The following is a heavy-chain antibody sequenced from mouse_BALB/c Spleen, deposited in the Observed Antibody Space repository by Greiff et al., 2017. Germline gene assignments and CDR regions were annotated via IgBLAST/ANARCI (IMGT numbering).Heavy chain of an antibody. CDR3: TRDGTGAMDY. Sequence: VQLQQPGAELVRPGASVKLSCKASGYTFTSYWINWVKQRPGQGLEWIGNIYPSDSYTNYNQKFKDKATLTVDKSSSTAYMQLSSPTSEDSAVYYCTRDGTGAMDYWGQGTSVTVSS. CDR1: GYTFTSYW. V-gene: IGHV1-69*02. CDR2: IYPSDSYT. D-gene: IGHD4-1*01. J-gene: IGHJ4*01.